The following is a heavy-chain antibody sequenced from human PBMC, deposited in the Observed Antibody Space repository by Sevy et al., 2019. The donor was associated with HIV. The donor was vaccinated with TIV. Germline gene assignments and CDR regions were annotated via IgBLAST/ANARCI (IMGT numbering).Heavy chain of an antibody. CDR3: AREWLALGGSWYFDL. V-gene: IGHV6-1*01. CDR2: TYYRSKWFN. Sequence: SQTLSLTCAISGDSVSSNSAAWNWIRQSPSRGLEWLGRTYYRSKWFNDYAVSVKSRITLNPDTSKNQFSLQLNSVTPEDTAVYYCAREWLALGGSWYFDLWGRGTLVTVSS. D-gene: IGHD3-16*01. CDR1: GDSVSSNSAA. J-gene: IGHJ2*01.